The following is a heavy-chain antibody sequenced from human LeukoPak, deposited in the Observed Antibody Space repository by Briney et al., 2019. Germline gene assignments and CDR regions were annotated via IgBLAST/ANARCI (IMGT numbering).Heavy chain of an antibody. Sequence: GGPLRLSCAASGFTFSSYWMHWVRQAPGKGLVWVSRINSDGSSTNYADSVKGRFTISRDNAKNTLCLQMNSLRAEDTAVYYCARILGESYLEVEDYWGQGTLVTVSS. CDR1: GFTFSSYW. CDR2: INSDGSST. J-gene: IGHJ4*02. CDR3: ARILGESYLEVEDY. D-gene: IGHD1-26*01. V-gene: IGHV3-74*01.